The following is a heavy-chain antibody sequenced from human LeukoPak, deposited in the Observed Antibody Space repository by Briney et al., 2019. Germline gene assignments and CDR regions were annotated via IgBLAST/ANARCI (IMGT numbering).Heavy chain of an antibody. CDR1: GGTFSSYG. V-gene: IGHV1-69*10. CDR2: IIPILGIA. J-gene: IGHJ6*02. D-gene: IGHD2-2*01. CDR3: AGDGYCSSTSCYSSRHYYYGMDV. Sequence: ASVTVSCKASGGTFSSYGISWVRQAPGQGLEWMGGIIPILGIANYAQTFQGRVTITADKSASTAYMELSSLRSEDTAVYYCAGDGYCSSTSCYSSRHYYYGMDVWGQGTTVTVSS.